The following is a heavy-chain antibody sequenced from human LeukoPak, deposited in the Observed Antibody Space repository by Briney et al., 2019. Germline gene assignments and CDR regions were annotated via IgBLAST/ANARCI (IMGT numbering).Heavy chain of an antibody. CDR3: ARDSRLYAFDI. J-gene: IGHJ3*02. Sequence: ASVKDSCKASGYTFTSYGISWVRRAPGQGLEWMGWISAYNGNTNYAQKLQGRATMTTDTSTSTAYMELRSLRSDDTAVYYCARDSRLYAFDIWGQGTMVTVSS. V-gene: IGHV1-18*01. D-gene: IGHD2/OR15-2a*01. CDR2: ISAYNGNT. CDR1: GYTFTSYG.